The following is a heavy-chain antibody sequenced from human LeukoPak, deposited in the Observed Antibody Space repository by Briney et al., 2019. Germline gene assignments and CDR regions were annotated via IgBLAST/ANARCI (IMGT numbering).Heavy chain of an antibody. V-gene: IGHV4-59*08. CDR2: IYYSGST. CDR1: GGSISSYY. CDR3: ARKESGSNYYFDY. D-gene: IGHD2-15*01. Sequence: PSETLSLTCTVSGGSISSYYWSWIRQPPGKGLEWIGNIYYSGSTNYNPSLKSRVTISVDTSKNQFSLKLSSVTAADTAVYYCARKESGSNYYFDYWGQGTLVTVSS. J-gene: IGHJ4*02.